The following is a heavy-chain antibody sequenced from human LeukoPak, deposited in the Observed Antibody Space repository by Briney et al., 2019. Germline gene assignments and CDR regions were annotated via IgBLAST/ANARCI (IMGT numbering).Heavy chain of an antibody. CDR1: GGSISSYY. D-gene: IGHD2-2*01. CDR3: AIFPLNYAEYYFDY. CDR2: TYYRGST. J-gene: IGHJ4*02. V-gene: IGHV4-59*08. Sequence: SETLSLTCTVSGGSISSYYWSWIRQSPGKGLEWIGYTYYRGSTSYSPSLKSRVTISVDTSKNQFSLKLRTVTAADTAVYYSAIFPLNYAEYYFDYWGQGILVTVSS.